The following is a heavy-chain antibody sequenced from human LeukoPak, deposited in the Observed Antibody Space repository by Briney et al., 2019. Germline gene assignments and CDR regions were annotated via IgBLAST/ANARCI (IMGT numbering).Heavy chain of an antibody. CDR3: ARARIAAAALDV. V-gene: IGHV4-59*01. J-gene: IGHJ6*02. CDR2: IYYSGST. D-gene: IGHD6-13*01. CDR1: GGSISSYY. Sequence: PSETLSLTCTVSGGSISSYYWSWIRQPLGKGLEWIGYIYYSGSTNYNPSLKSRVTISVDTSKNQFSLKLSSVTAADTAVYYCARARIAAAALDVWGQGTTVTVSS.